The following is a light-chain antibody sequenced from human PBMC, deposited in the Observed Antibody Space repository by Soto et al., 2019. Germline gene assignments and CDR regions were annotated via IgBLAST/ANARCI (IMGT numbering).Light chain of an antibody. V-gene: IGLV2-14*01. CDR2: EVS. J-gene: IGLJ1*01. Sequence: QSVLTQPASVSGSPGQSITISCTGTSSDVGAHNFVSWYQQHPGKAPKLMIYEVSNRPSGVSDRFSGSKSGNTASLTISGLQAEDEADYYCNSYTSNSTRVFGTGTKLTVL. CDR1: SSDVGAHNF. CDR3: NSYTSNSTRV.